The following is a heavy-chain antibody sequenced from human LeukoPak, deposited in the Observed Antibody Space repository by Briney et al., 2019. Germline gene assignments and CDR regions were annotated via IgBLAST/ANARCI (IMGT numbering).Heavy chain of an antibody. CDR2: INPKSGGT. Sequence: ASVKVSCKASGYTFIDYYIHWVRQAPGQGLEWMGWINPKSGGTKYAQKFQGRVTMTRDTSISTAYMELSRLTSDDTAVYYCANASALTFDYWGQGTLVTVSS. J-gene: IGHJ4*02. D-gene: IGHD4/OR15-4a*01. V-gene: IGHV1-2*02. CDR1: GYTFIDYY. CDR3: ANASALTFDY.